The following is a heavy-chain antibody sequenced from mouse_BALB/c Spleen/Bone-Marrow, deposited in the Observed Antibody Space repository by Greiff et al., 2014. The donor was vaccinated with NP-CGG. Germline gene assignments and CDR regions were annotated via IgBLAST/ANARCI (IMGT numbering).Heavy chain of an antibody. J-gene: IGHJ2*01. Sequence: EVQLVESGGGLVKPGGSLKLSCAASGFTFSSYAMSWVRQTPEKRLEWVATIGSGDSSTYYPDSVKGRFTISRAYAKNTLYLQISSLRDEDTAMYYIARSGSNFYYWGQGTTLTVSS. CDR2: IGSGDSST. CDR3: ARSGSNFYY. D-gene: IGHD1-1*01. CDR1: GFTFSSYA. V-gene: IGHV5-9-3*01.